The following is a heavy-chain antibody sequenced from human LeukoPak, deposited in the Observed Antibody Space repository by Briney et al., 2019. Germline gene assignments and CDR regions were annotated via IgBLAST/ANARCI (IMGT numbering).Heavy chain of an antibody. V-gene: IGHV4-30-4*08. J-gene: IGHJ6*03. CDR2: IYYSGST. CDR1: GGSISSGDYY. Sequence: SETLSLTCTVSGGSISSGDYYWSWIRQPPGKGLEWIGYIYYSGSTYYNPSLKSRVTISVDTSKNQFSLKLSSVTAADTAVYYCASPDCSSTSCYTYYYYYMDVWGTGTTVTVSS. D-gene: IGHD2-2*02. CDR3: ASPDCSSTSCYTYYYYYMDV.